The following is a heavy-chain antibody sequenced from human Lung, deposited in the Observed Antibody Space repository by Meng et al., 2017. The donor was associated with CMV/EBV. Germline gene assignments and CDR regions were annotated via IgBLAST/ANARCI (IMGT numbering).Heavy chain of an antibody. CDR1: GRSSSSSTW. V-gene: IGHV4-4*02. Sequence: QQQLHEWGPGLAQPSGTLSPTGGVSGRSSSSSTWGSWHRPPTGKGLVWSGDIYHSGGTSYNPSLRGRVTISLDKSKNQFSLPLRSVTAADTAVYYCARDPYATGWAGWGQGTLVTVSS. CDR2: IYHSGGT. D-gene: IGHD6-19*01. CDR3: ARDPYATGWAG. J-gene: IGHJ4*02.